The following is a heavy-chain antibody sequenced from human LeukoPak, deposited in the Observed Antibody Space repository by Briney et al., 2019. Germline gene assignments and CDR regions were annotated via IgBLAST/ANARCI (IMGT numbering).Heavy chain of an antibody. CDR3: ASLAYCGGYCYSFDY. V-gene: IGHV1-69*05. CDR2: IIPIFGTA. Sequence: GASVKVSCKASGGTFSSYAISWVRQAPGQGLEWIGGIIPIFGTANYAQKFQGRVTITTDESTSTAYMELSSLRSEDTAVYYCASLAYCGGYCYSFDYWGQGTLVTVSS. CDR1: GGTFSSYA. D-gene: IGHD2-21*02. J-gene: IGHJ4*02.